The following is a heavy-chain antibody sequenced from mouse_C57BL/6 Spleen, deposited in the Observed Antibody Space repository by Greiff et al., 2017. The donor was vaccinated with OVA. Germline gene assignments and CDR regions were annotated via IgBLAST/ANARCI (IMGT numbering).Heavy chain of an antibody. Sequence: QVHVKQSGAELVKPGASVKLSCKASGYTFTSYWMHWVKQRPGRGLEWIGRIDPNSGGTKYNEKFKSKATLTVDKPSSTAYMQLSSLTSEDSAVYYCAREEDYGNYWPMDYWGQGTSVTVSS. CDR2: IDPNSGGT. D-gene: IGHD2-1*01. V-gene: IGHV1-72*01. J-gene: IGHJ4*01. CDR1: GYTFTSYW. CDR3: AREEDYGNYWPMDY.